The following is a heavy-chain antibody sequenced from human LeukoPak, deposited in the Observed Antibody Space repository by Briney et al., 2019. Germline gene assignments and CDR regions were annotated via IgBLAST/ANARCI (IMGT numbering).Heavy chain of an antibody. V-gene: IGHV4-34*01. CDR2: INHSGST. D-gene: IGHD6-13*01. CDR1: GGSISSYY. Sequence: PSETLSLTCTVSGGSISSYYWSWIRQPPGKGLEWIGEINHSGSTNYNPSLKSRVTISVDTSKNQFSLKLSSVTAADTAVYYCARRAAYSSSSHGGQKVHYYMDVWGKGTTVTVSS. J-gene: IGHJ6*03. CDR3: ARRAAYSSSSHGGQKVHYYMDV.